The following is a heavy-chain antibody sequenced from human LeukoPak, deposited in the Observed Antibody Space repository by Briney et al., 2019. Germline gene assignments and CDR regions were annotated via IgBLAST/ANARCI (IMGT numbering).Heavy chain of an antibody. CDR3: AKDYYYDSSGPNWFDP. D-gene: IGHD3-22*01. J-gene: IGHJ5*02. Sequence: GGSLRLSCAASGFTFSSYAMSWVRHAPGEGLEWVSAISGSGGSTYYADSVKGRFTISRDNSKNPLYLQMNSLRAEDTAVYYCAKDYYYDSSGPNWFDPWGQGTLVTVSS. CDR2: ISGSGGST. V-gene: IGHV3-23*01. CDR1: GFTFSSYA.